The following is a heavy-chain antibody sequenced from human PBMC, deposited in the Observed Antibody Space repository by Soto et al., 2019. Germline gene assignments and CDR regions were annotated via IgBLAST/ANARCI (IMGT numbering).Heavy chain of an antibody. CDR2: IIPIFGTA. CDR1: GGTFSSYA. J-gene: IGHJ6*02. V-gene: IGHV1-69*01. Sequence: QVQLVQSGAEVKKPGSSVKVSCKASGGTFSSYAISWVRQAPGQGLEWMGGIIPIFGTANYAQKFQGRVTITADESTSTAYMELSSLRSEDTAVYYCARGAGYRSEHYYYYYYGMDVWGQGTTVTVSS. D-gene: IGHD1-1*01. CDR3: ARGAGYRSEHYYYYYYGMDV.